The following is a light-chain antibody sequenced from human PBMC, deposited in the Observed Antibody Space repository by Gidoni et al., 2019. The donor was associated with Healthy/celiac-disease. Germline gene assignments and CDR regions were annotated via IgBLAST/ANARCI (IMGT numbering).Light chain of an antibody. Sequence: DFQITHSPSSLSASVGDSVTITCRASQRISSYLNWYQQKPGKAPKLLIYAASSWQSGVPSRFSGSGSGTDFTLTISSLQPEDFATYYCQQSCSTPATFXQXTKLEIK. CDR2: AAS. CDR3: QQSCSTPAT. V-gene: IGKV1-39*01. J-gene: IGKJ2*01. CDR1: QRISSY.